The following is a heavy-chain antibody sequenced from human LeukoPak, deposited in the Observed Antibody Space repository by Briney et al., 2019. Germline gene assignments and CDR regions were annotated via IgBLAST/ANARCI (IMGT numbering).Heavy chain of an antibody. J-gene: IGHJ2*01. CDR1: GGSISSYY. D-gene: IGHD4-17*01. CDR2: IYISGST. CDR3: ARGVTVQWYFDL. V-gene: IGHV4-4*07. Sequence: SETLSLTCTVSGGSISSYYWSWIRQPAGKGLEWIGRIYISGSTNYNPSLKSRVTMSVDTSKNQFSLSLSSVTAADTAVYYCARGVTVQWYFDLWGRGTLVTVSS.